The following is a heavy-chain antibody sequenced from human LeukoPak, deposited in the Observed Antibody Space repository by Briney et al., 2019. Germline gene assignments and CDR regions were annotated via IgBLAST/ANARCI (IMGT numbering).Heavy chain of an antibody. J-gene: IGHJ6*02. Sequence: SVKVSCKASGGTFSSYAISWVRQAPGQGLEWMGRIIPILGIANYAQKFQGRVTITADKSTSTAYMELSSLRSEDTAVYYCARRYCSSTSCYSGYYYYGMDVWGQGTTVTVSS. D-gene: IGHD2-2*02. V-gene: IGHV1-69*04. CDR1: GGTFSSYA. CDR3: ARRYCSSTSCYSGYYYYGMDV. CDR2: IIPILGIA.